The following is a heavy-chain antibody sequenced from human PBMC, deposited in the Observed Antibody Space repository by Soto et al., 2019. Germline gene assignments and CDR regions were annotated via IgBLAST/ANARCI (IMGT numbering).Heavy chain of an antibody. CDR3: ARHGYKYGGGYFDY. CDR2: ISGSGGST. Sequence: GGSLRLSCAASGFTFSSYAMSWVRQAPGKGLEWVSAISGSGGSTYYADSVKGRFTISRDNSKNTLYLQMNSLRAEDTAVYYCARHGYKYGGGYFDYSGQGTLVTVSS. D-gene: IGHD5-18*01. V-gene: IGHV3-23*01. CDR1: GFTFSSYA. J-gene: IGHJ4*02.